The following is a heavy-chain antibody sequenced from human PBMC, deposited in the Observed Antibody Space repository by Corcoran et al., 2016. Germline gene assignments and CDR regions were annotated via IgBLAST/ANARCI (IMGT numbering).Heavy chain of an antibody. J-gene: IGHJ5*02. D-gene: IGHD3-22*01. V-gene: IGHV3-48*04. CDR2: ISSSSNTI. CDR1: GFTFSSYS. Sequence: EVQLVESGGGLVQPGGSLRLSCAASGFTFSSYSMNWVHQAPGKGLEWVSYISSSSNTIYYADSVKGRFTISRDNAKDSLYLQMNSLRAEDTAVYYCARFYFYDSSPWGQGTLVTVSS. CDR3: ARFYFYDSSP.